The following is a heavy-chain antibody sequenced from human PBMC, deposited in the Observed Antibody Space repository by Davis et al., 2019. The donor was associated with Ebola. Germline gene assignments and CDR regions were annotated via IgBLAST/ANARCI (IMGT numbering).Heavy chain of an antibody. Sequence: SVTVSCKASGGTFSSYAISWVRQAPGQGLEWMGGIIPIFGTANYAQKFQGRVTITADESTSTAYMELSSLRSEDTAVYYCAREGYSSSWPYFDYWGQGTLVTVSS. CDR1: GGTFSSYA. CDR3: AREGYSSSWPYFDY. V-gene: IGHV1-69*13. D-gene: IGHD6-13*01. J-gene: IGHJ4*02. CDR2: IIPIFGTA.